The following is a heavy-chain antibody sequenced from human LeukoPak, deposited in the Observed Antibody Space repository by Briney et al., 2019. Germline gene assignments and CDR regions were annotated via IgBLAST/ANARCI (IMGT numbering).Heavy chain of an antibody. CDR3: ARDLPRLYGMDV. CDR1: GGSISRYY. J-gene: IGHJ6*02. D-gene: IGHD6-25*01. CDR2: IYYSGST. V-gene: IGHV4-59*01. Sequence: SEPLSLTCTVSGGSISRYYWSWIRQPRGKGLEWIGYIYYSGSTNYNPPLKSRVTISVDTSKTQFSLKLSSVTAADTAVYYCARDLPRLYGMDVWGQGTTVTVSS.